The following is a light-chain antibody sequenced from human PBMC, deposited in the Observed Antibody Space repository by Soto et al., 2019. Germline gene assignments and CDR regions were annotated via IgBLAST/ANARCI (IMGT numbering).Light chain of an antibody. Sequence: DIQLTQSPPTLSASVGDRVTITCRASQSIRYYLAWYQQMPGKAPKLLIYGASSLQSGVPSRFSGSGSGTEFTHTISSVQPDDFATYFCHHRNSYSQTFGQGTKVEIK. CDR3: HHRNSYSQT. CDR1: QSIRYY. V-gene: IGKV1-5*01. CDR2: GAS. J-gene: IGKJ1*01.